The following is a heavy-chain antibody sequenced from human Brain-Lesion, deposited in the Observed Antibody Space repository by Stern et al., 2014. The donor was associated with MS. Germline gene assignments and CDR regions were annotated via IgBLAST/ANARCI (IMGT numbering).Heavy chain of an antibody. D-gene: IGHD2-2*01. CDR3: ARGRVVPGFQYYATDV. Sequence: VQLVESGPGLVKPSQTLSLSCTVSGGSISSGGYYWSWIRQPAGKGLEWIGRIFTRGSTSYNPSLKSRVTISIDTSKTQFSLRLNSMTAADTAVYYCARGRVVPGFQYYATDVWGQGTTVIVSS. J-gene: IGHJ6*02. V-gene: IGHV4-61*02. CDR2: IFTRGST. CDR1: GGSISSGGYY.